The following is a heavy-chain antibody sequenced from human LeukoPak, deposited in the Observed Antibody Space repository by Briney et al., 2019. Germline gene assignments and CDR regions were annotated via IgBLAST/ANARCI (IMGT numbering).Heavy chain of an antibody. V-gene: IGHV4-59*01. Sequence: SETLSLTCTVSGGSISSYYWSWIRQPPGKGLEWIGYIYYSGSTSYNPSLKSRVTISVDTSKNQFSLKLSSVTAADTAVYYCARDQGLEGIDYWGQGTPVTVSS. CDR1: GGSISSYY. J-gene: IGHJ4*02. CDR2: IYYSGST. CDR3: ARDQGLEGIDY. D-gene: IGHD3/OR15-3a*01.